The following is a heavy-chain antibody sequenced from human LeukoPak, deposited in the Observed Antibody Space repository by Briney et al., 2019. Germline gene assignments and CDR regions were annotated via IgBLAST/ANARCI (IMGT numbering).Heavy chain of an antibody. CDR3: ARSRWDLRVYFQH. CDR2: INPSGGST. CDR1: GYIFTSYY. Sequence: ALVKVSCKAAGYIFTSYYMHWVRQAPGQGLEWMGVINPSGGSTSYAQKFQGRVTMTRDTSTSTVYMEMSSLRSDDTAVYYCARSRWDLRVYFQHWGQGTLVTVSS. V-gene: IGHV1-46*01. D-gene: IGHD1-26*01. J-gene: IGHJ1*01.